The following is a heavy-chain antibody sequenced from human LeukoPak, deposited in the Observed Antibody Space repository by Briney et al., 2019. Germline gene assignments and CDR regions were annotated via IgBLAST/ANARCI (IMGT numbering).Heavy chain of an antibody. CDR3: ARNAPYDY. D-gene: IGHD1-1*01. J-gene: IGHJ4*02. CDR2: IKHDGSER. V-gene: IGHV3-7*01. Sequence: PGGSLRLPCAASGFTFTNYWMNWVRQAPGKGLEWVANIKHDGSERYYVDSVKGRFTISRDNANNSLYLQMNSLRVEDTAVYYCARNAPYDYWGQGSLVAVSS. CDR1: GFTFTNYW.